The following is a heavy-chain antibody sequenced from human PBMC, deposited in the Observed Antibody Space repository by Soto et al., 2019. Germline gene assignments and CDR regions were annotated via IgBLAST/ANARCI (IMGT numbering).Heavy chain of an antibody. CDR2: IYYSGST. CDR1: GGSISSSSYY. CDR3: AGQDGGYCSSASCYLNWFDP. J-gene: IGHJ5*02. V-gene: IGHV4-39*01. D-gene: IGHD2-2*01. Sequence: QLQLQESGPGLVKPSETLSLTCTVSGGSISSSSYYWGWIRQPPGKGLEWIGSIYYSGSTYYNPSLKSRVAKSIDTSKDQSPRTLSSVAAADTGVYYCAGQDGGYCSSASCYLNWFDPWGKGTLVTVSS.